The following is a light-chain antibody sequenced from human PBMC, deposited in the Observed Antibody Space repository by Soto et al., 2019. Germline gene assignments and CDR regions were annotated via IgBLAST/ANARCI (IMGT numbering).Light chain of an antibody. CDR1: QSISSG. J-gene: IGKJ1*01. Sequence: DIQMTQSPSTLSASVGDRVTITCRASQSISSGLAWYQKKPGKAPRLLIYDASTLESGVPSRFSGSGSGTEFTLTISSPQPEDFATYCCQHYSTVWSFGQGTKVEIK. V-gene: IGKV1-5*01. CDR2: DAS. CDR3: QHYSTVWS.